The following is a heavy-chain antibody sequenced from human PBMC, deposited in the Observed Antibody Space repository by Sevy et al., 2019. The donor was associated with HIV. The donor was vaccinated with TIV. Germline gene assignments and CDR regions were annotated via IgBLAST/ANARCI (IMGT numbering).Heavy chain of an antibody. CDR1: RFTFSSYA. Sequence: GGSLRLSCAASRFTFSSYAMHWVRQAPGKGLEWVAVISYDGSKRFHSNSVKGRFSISRDKSKNMVYLQMNGLRIEDTAVYYCARADVDRNYYYYGMDVWGHGTTVTVSS. CDR3: ARADVDRNYYYYGMDV. V-gene: IGHV3-30*01. J-gene: IGHJ6*02. CDR2: ISYDGSKR.